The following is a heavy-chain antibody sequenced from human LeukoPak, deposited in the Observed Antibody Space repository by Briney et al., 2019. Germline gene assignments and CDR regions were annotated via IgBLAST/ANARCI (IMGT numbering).Heavy chain of an antibody. CDR1: GGSISSGGYS. CDR3: ARGRATGWFDP. J-gene: IGHJ5*02. D-gene: IGHD1-14*01. V-gene: IGHV4-30-2*01. Sequence: SQTLSLTCAVSGGSISSGGYSWSWIRQPPGKGLEWIGYIYHSGSTYYGLSLKSRVTISLDRPKNQFSVKLSSVTAADTVMYYCARGRATGWFDPWGQGTLVTVSS. CDR2: IYHSGST.